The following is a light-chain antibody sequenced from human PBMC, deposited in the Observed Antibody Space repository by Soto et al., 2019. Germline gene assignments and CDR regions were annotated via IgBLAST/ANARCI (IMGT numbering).Light chain of an antibody. CDR3: QHYNRYSEA. Sequence: DIKMTQSPSTLSGSVGDRVTITCLASQTISSWLAWYQQKPGKAPKLLIYQASTLKSGVPSRFSGSGSGTEFTLTISSLQPDDFATYYCQHYNRYSEAFGQGTKVDI. CDR1: QTISSW. J-gene: IGKJ1*01. CDR2: QAS. V-gene: IGKV1-5*03.